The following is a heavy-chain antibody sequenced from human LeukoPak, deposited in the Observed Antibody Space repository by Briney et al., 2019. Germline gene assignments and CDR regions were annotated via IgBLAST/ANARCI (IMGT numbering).Heavy chain of an antibody. CDR2: MAEEGGNE. V-gene: IGHV3-30-3*01. CDR1: GITVGIYS. Sequence: GGSLRLSCAAAGITVGIYSMHCVRLAPGKGREWVPLMAEEGGNEYYAECVKGRFTISRDNSKNTMYLQMNSLRAEDTAVYYCARGMVGASLDYWGQGTLVSVSS. D-gene: IGHD1-26*01. CDR3: ARGMVGASLDY. J-gene: IGHJ4*02.